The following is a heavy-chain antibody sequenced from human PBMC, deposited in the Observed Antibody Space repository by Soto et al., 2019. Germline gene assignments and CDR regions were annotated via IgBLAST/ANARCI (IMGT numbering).Heavy chain of an antibody. CDR3: TRVISGSSGLFDY. J-gene: IGHJ4*02. Sequence: EVQLVEAGGDLVQPGGSLRLSCVASGFTISNYWMHWVRQAPGKGLIWVSRISPDGSTTNYADSVKGRFTTSRDNAKNTLYLQMDSLRAEDTALYYCTRVISGSSGLFDYWGQGTLVTVSS. V-gene: IGHV3-74*01. D-gene: IGHD1-26*01. CDR2: ISPDGSTT. CDR1: GFTISNYW.